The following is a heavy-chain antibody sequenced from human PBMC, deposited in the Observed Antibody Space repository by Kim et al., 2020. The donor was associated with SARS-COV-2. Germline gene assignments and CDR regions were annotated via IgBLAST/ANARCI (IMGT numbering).Heavy chain of an antibody. CDR1: GFTFSNYG. D-gene: IGHD3-10*01. J-gene: IGHJ6*02. V-gene: IGHV3-30*18. Sequence: GGSLRLSCAASGFTFSNYGIHWVRQAPGKGLEWVGVTSFDGSNKYYADSVKGRFTISRDNSKKTVFLQMNSLRAEDTALYYCAKDCYVSGTYYIHTYYYGMDVWGQGTTLTVSS. CDR2: TSFDGSNK. CDR3: AKDCYVSGTYYIHTYYYGMDV.